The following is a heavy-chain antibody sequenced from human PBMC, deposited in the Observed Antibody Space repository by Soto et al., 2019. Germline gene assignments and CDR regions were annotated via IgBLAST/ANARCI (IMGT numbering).Heavy chain of an antibody. Sequence: SETLSLTCTVSGGSISSYYWSWIRQPPGKALEWIGYIYHSGSTNYNPSLKSRVTISVDTSKNQFSLKLSSVTAADTAVYYCARAARYSYGYGSYYYYYMDVWGKGTTVTVSS. J-gene: IGHJ6*03. V-gene: IGHV4-59*12. D-gene: IGHD5-18*01. CDR3: ARAARYSYGYGSYYYYYMDV. CDR2: IYHSGST. CDR1: GGSISSYY.